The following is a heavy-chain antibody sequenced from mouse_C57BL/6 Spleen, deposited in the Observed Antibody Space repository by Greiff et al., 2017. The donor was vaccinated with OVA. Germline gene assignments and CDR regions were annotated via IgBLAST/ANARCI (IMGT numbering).Heavy chain of an antibody. Sequence: EVKLMESEGGLVQPGSSMKLSCTASGFTFSDYYMAWVRQVPEKGLEWVANINYDGSSTYYLDSLKSRFIISRDNAKNILYLQMSSLKSEDTATYYCARDDNYYGSSYFDYWGQGTTLTVSS. CDR2: INYDGSST. J-gene: IGHJ2*01. CDR1: GFTFSDYY. V-gene: IGHV5-16*01. CDR3: ARDDNYYGSSYFDY. D-gene: IGHD1-1*01.